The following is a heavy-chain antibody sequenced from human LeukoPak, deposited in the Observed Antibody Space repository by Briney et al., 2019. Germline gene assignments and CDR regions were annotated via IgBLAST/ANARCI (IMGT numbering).Heavy chain of an antibody. J-gene: IGHJ6*02. CDR1: GFTFSNDW. CDR2: IKSKTDGWTT. V-gene: IGHV3-15*01. Sequence: NPGGSLRLSCAASGFTFSNDWMSWVRQAPGKGLEWVGRIKSKTDGWTTDYAAPVKGRFTISRDDSKNTLYLQMNSLKTEDTAVYYCTTRPRTLRPGGMDVWGQGTTVTVSS. CDR3: TTRPRTLRPGGMDV. D-gene: IGHD4-17*01.